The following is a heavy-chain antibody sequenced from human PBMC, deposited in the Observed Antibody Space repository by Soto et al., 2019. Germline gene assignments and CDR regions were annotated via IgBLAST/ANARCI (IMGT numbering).Heavy chain of an antibody. CDR1: GYTFTSYG. Sequence: QVQLVQSGAEVKKPGASVKVSCKASGYTFTSYGISWVRQAPGQGLEWMGWISAYNGNTNYAQKLQGRVTMTTDTSTSTAYRELRSLRSDDTAVYYCARDPALYSSGVTVDYWGQGTLVTVSS. J-gene: IGHJ4*02. CDR3: ARDPALYSSGVTVDY. V-gene: IGHV1-18*01. CDR2: ISAYNGNT. D-gene: IGHD6-19*01.